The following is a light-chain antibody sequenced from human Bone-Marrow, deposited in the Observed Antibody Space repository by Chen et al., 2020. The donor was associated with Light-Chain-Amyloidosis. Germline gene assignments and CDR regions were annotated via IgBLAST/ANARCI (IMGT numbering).Light chain of an antibody. V-gene: IGKV1-9*01. CDR3: QQGKSPLT. CDR1: QGISNN. Sequence: DIQLTQSPSFLSASVGDRVTITCRASQGISNNLAWYQQKPGRAPKVLIYAASTLQSGVPPRFSGSGSGTEFTLTMISLQPEDFATHYCQQGKSPLTFGGGTKVEMK. J-gene: IGKJ4*01. CDR2: AAS.